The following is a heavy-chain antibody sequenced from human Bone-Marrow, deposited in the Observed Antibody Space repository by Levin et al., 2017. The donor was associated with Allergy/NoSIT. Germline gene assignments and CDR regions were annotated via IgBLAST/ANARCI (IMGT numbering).Heavy chain of an antibody. D-gene: IGHD3-3*01. Sequence: ASVKVSCKASGYTFTSYGISWVRQAPGQGLEWMGWISAYNGNTNYAQKLQGRVTMTTDTSTSTAYMELRSLRSDDTAVYYCARDRDYDFWSGYYTAAFDIWGQGTMVTVSS. CDR2: ISAYNGNT. J-gene: IGHJ3*02. CDR1: GYTFTSYG. V-gene: IGHV1-18*01. CDR3: ARDRDYDFWSGYYTAAFDI.